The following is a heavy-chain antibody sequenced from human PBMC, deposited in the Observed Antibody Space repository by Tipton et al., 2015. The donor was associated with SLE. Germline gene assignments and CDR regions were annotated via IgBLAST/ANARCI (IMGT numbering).Heavy chain of an antibody. CDR3: ARIYDFWSGYYAYAFDI. V-gene: IGHV4-59*01. CDR2: IYYSGST. J-gene: IGHJ3*02. D-gene: IGHD3-3*01. CDR1: GGSISSYY. Sequence: GLVKPSETLSLTCTVSGGSISSYYWSWIRQPPGKGLEWIGYIYYSGSTNYNPSLKSRVTISVDTSKNQFSLKLSSVTAADTAVYYCARIYDFWSGYYAYAFDIWGQGTMVTVSS.